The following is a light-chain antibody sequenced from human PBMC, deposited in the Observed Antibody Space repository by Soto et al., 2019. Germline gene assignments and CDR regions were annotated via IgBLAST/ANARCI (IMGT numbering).Light chain of an antibody. J-gene: IGLJ2*01. CDR2: EDS. CDR1: SSDVGSYNL. CDR3: CSYAGSSTLL. Sequence: QSVLTQPASVSGSPGQSITISCTGTSSDVGSYNLVSWYQQHPGKAPKLMIYEDSKRPSGVSNRFSGSKSGNTASLTISGLQAEDEADYYCCSYAGSSTLLFGGGTKVTVL. V-gene: IGLV2-23*01.